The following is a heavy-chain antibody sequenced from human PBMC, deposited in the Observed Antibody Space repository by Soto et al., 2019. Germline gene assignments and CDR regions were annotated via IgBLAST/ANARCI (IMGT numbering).Heavy chain of an antibody. Sequence: SETQSLTCTVSGGSISSRSYYWGWIRKPPGKGLEWIGSMYYSGSTYYNPSLKSRVTISVDKSKNQFSLKLSSVTAADTAVYYCARDQLWFGDFNTWGMDVWGQGTTVTSP. J-gene: IGHJ6*02. D-gene: IGHD3-10*01. CDR1: GGSISSRSYY. V-gene: IGHV4-39*07. CDR3: ARDQLWFGDFNTWGMDV. CDR2: MYYSGST.